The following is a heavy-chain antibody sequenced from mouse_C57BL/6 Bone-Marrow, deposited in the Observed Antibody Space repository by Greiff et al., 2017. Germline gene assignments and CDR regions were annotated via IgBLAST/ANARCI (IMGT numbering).Heavy chain of an antibody. CDR2: IDPSDSYT. Sequence: QVQLQQPGAELVMPGASVKLSCKASGYTFTSYWMHWVKQRPGQGLEWIGEIDPSDSYTNYNQKFKGKSTLTVDKSSSTAYMQPSSLTSEDSAVYYCARTTTEVAGDYWGQGTTLTVSS. CDR1: GYTFTSYW. J-gene: IGHJ2*01. CDR3: ARTTTEVAGDY. V-gene: IGHV1-69*01. D-gene: IGHD1-1*01.